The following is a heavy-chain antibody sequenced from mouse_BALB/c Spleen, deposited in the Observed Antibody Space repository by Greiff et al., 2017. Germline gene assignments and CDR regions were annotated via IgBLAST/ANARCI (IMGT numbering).Heavy chain of an antibody. CDR3: ARDGYYGSSQAWFAY. D-gene: IGHD1-1*01. CDR1: GFSLTSYG. Sequence: QVQLQQSGPGLVAPSQSLSITCTVSGFSLTSYGVHWVRQPPGKGLEWLGVIWAGGSTNYNSALMSRLSISKDNSKSQVFLKMNSLQTDDTAMYYCARDGYYGSSQAWFAYWGQGTLVTVSA. J-gene: IGHJ3*01. CDR2: IWAGGST. V-gene: IGHV2-9*02.